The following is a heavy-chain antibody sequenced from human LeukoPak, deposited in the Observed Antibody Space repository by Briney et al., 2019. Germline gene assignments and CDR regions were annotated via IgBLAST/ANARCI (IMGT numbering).Heavy chain of an antibody. CDR2: IYYSGST. J-gene: IGHJ6*02. Sequence: SETLSLTCTVSGGSISSSSYYWGWIRQPPGKGLEWIGSIYYSGSTYYNPSLKSRVTISVDTSKNQFSLKLSSVTAADTAVYYCAGVSPPYYYYYGMDVWGQGTTVTVSS. CDR1: GGSISSSSYY. CDR3: AGVSPPYYYYYGMDV. V-gene: IGHV4-39*07.